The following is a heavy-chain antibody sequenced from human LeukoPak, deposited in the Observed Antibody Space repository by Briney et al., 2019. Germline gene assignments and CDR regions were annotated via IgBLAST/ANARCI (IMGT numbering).Heavy chain of an antibody. V-gene: IGHV3-23*01. CDR1: GFSFSSYA. D-gene: IGHD3-10*01. CDR2: VSASGFT. J-gene: IGHJ4*02. CDR3: AKARTANDYGSGGFYKGFDS. Sequence: GGSLRLSCAASGFSFSSYAMSWVRQAPGKGLEWVSVVSASGFTSYVDSVKGRFTISRDKSKNTVHLDMDTLRAEDTALYYCAKARTANDYGSGGFYKGFDSWGQGTLVTVSS.